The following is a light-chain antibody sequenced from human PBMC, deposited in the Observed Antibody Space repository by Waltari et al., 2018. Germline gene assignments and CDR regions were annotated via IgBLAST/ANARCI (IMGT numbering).Light chain of an antibody. J-gene: IGKJ4*01. CDR2: DAS. CDR1: QSDSSY. V-gene: IGKV3-11*01. CDR3: QQRSTPLT. Sequence: EIVLTQSPATLSLSPGERATLSCRASQSDSSYLAWYQQKHGQAPRLLIYDASNRATGIPARFSGSGSGTDFTLTISSLEPEDFAVYYCQQRSTPLTFGGGTKVEIK.